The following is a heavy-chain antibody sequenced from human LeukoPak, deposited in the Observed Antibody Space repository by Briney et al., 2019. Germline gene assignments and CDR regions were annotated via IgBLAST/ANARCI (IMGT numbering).Heavy chain of an antibody. CDR3: AKCILTGYYKGYMDV. CDR1: GFTFSSHG. D-gene: IGHD3-9*01. V-gene: IGHV3-23*01. Sequence: GGSLGLSCAASGFTFSSHGMSWVRQAPGKGLEWVSAISGSGGSSFYADSVKGRFTISRDNSKNTLYLQMNSLRAEDTAVYYCAKCILTGYYKGYMDVWGKGTTVTISS. CDR2: ISGSGGSS. J-gene: IGHJ6*03.